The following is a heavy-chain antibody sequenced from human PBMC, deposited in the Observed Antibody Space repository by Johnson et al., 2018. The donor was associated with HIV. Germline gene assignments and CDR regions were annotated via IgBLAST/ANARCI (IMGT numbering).Heavy chain of an antibody. Sequence: QVQLVESGGGVVQPGRSLRLSCAASGFTFSSYGMHWVRQAPGTGLEWVAIISYDGSNKYYADSVKGRFTISRDNSKNTLYLQMNSLRAEDTAVYYCASGYSYGTDAFDIWGQGTMVTVSS. D-gene: IGHD5-18*01. CDR1: GFTFSSYG. V-gene: IGHV3-30*03. CDR3: ASGYSYGTDAFDI. J-gene: IGHJ3*02. CDR2: ISYDGSNK.